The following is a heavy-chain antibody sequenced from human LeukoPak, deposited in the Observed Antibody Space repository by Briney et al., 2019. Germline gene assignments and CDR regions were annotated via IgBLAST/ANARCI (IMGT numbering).Heavy chain of an antibody. CDR3: AKAYCSSTSCNWFDP. D-gene: IGHD2-2*01. CDR2: ISSSSGTI. J-gene: IGHJ5*02. CDR1: GFTFSTYI. V-gene: IGHV3-48*01. Sequence: GGSLRLSCAASGFTFSTYIMNWVRQAPGKGLEWVSYISSSSGTIYYADSVKGRFTISRDNSKNTLYLQMNSLRAEDTAVYYCAKAYCSSTSCNWFDPWGQGTLVTVSS.